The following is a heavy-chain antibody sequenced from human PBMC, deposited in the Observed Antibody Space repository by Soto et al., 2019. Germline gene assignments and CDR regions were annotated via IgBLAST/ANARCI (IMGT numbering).Heavy chain of an antibody. J-gene: IGHJ6*02. D-gene: IGHD2-21*01. V-gene: IGHV4-61*01. Sequence: QVQLQESGPGLVKPSETLSLTCTVSGGSVSSGSYYWSWIRQPPGQGLEWIGNIYYSGSTNYNPSLKSRVTISVDTSKNQFSLKLSSVTAADTAVYYCARIPYGLVGDYYYYYGMDVWGQGTTVTVSS. CDR3: ARIPYGLVGDYYYYYGMDV. CDR1: GGSVSSGSYY. CDR2: IYYSGST.